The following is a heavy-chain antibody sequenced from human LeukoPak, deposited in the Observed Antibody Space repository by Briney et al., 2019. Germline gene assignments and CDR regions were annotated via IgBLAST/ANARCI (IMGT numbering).Heavy chain of an antibody. V-gene: IGHV1-2*02. D-gene: IGHD6-13*01. CDR2: INPNSGGT. CDR1: GYTFTVYY. CDR3: ARGAMYSSSWLV. J-gene: IGHJ4*02. Sequence: ASVTVSCKASGYTFTVYYMHWVRQAPGQGLEWMGWINPNSGGTNYAQKFQGRVTMTRDTSISTAYMELSRLRSDDTAVYYCARGAMYSSSWLVWGQGTLVTVSS.